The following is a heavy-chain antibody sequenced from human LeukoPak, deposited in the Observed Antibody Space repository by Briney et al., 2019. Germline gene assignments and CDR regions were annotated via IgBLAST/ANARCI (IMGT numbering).Heavy chain of an antibody. D-gene: IGHD3-9*01. CDR2: TYYRSTWGH. Sequence: SQTPSLTCAISGDSVSSNSAAWNWIRQSPSRGLEWLGRTYYRSTWGHDYALSVKSRITIAPDTSKNQFSLHLNSVTPEDTAVYYCARDILDEGSTWGQGTLVTVSS. CDR3: ARDILDEGST. V-gene: IGHV6-1*01. CDR1: GDSVSSNSAA. J-gene: IGHJ5*02.